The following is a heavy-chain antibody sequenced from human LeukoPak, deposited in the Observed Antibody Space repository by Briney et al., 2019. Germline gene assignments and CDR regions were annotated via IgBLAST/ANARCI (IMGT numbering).Heavy chain of an antibody. D-gene: IGHD3-3*01. CDR1: GFSFSGYG. J-gene: IGHJ5*02. CDR2: IRYDGSNE. Sequence: GGSLRLSCAASGFSFSGYGMHWVRQAPGKGLEWVAFIRYDGSNEYYADSVKGRFTISRDKSKNTLSLQMNGLRVEDTAVYYCAKGQRFLEWLNWFDPWGQGTLVTVSS. V-gene: IGHV3-30*02. CDR3: AKGQRFLEWLNWFDP.